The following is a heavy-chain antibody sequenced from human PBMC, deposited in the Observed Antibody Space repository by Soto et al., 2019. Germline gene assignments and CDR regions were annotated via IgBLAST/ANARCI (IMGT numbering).Heavy chain of an antibody. CDR2: INHSGST. CDR1: GGSFSGYY. Sequence: QVQLQQWGAGLLKPSETLSLTCAVYGGSFSGYYWSWIRQPPGKGLEWIGEINHSGSTNYNPSLKRRVTISVDTSKNQFSLKLSSVTAADTAVYYCARGGGYGGNSWWFDPWGQGTLVTVSS. CDR3: ARGGGYGGNSWWFDP. D-gene: IGHD2-21*02. J-gene: IGHJ5*02. V-gene: IGHV4-34*01.